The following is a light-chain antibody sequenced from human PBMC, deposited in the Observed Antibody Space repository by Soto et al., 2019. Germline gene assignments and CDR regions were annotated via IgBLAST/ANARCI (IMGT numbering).Light chain of an antibody. CDR3: QQYGSSPT. Sequence: EIVLTQSPGTLSLSPGERATLSCRSSQSVSSNYLAWYQQKPDQAPRRVSYDVSGRATGVPDRFSGSGSGTDFTLTISRLAPEALAVYYCQQYGSSPTFGQGTKVEIK. CDR2: DVS. CDR1: QSVSSNY. V-gene: IGKV3-20*01. J-gene: IGKJ1*01.